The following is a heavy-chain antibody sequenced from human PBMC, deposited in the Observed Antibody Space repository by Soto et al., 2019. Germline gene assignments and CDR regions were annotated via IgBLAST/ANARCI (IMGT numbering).Heavy chain of an antibody. D-gene: IGHD2-21*02. CDR1: GGSISSGGYY. J-gene: IGHJ2*01. Sequence: QVQLQESGPGLVKPSQTLSLTCTVSGGSISSGGYYWSWIRQHPGKGLEWTGYIYYSGSTYYNPSLKSRVTISVDTSKNQFSLKLSSVTAADTAVYYCARDAYCGGDGLGSVCFDLWGRGTLVTVSS. CDR2: IYYSGST. V-gene: IGHV4-31*03. CDR3: ARDAYCGGDGLGSVCFDL.